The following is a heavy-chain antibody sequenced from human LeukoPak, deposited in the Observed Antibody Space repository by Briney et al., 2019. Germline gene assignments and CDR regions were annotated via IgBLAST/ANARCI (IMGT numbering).Heavy chain of an antibody. CDR2: IYSSGGT. Sequence: PSETLSLTCTVSGGSISNFYWSWIRQPPGKGLEWIGYIYSSGGTNYNPSLKSRLTISVDTSKNQFSLKLSSVTAADTAVYYCARIEAYYDSSGYYNGDAFDIWGQGTMVTVSS. CDR3: ARIEAYYDSSGYYNGDAFDI. CDR1: GGSISNFY. J-gene: IGHJ3*02. V-gene: IGHV4-4*09. D-gene: IGHD3-22*01.